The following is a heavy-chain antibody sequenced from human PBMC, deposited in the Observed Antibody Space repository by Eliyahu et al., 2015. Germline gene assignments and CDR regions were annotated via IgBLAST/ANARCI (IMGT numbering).Heavy chain of an antibody. D-gene: IGHD5-12*01. Sequence: AASGFTFSSNAMHWARQAPGKGLEWVAIIWGDETKKYYADSVKGRFTISRDNSKNTLYLQMNSLRAEDTAVYYCARDPAYIGYEGKQIYGMDVWGQGTTVTVSS. CDR2: IWGDETKK. J-gene: IGHJ6*02. CDR1: GFTFSSNA. V-gene: IGHV3-33*01. CDR3: ARDPAYIGYEGKQIYGMDV.